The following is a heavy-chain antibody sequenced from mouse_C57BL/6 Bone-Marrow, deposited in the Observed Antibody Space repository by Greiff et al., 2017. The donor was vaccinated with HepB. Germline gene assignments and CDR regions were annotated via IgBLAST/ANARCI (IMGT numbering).Heavy chain of an antibody. J-gene: IGHJ3*01. CDR2: IYPGSGST. Sequence: QVQLQQPGAELVKPGASVKMSCKASGYTFTSYWITWVKQRPGQGLEWIGDIYPGSGSTNYNEKFKSKATLTVDTSSSTAYMQLSSLTSEDSAVYYCARQSALLCPSFAYWCQGTLVTVSA. CDR3: ARQSALLCPSFAY. D-gene: IGHD2-10*01. V-gene: IGHV1-55*01. CDR1: GYTFTSYW.